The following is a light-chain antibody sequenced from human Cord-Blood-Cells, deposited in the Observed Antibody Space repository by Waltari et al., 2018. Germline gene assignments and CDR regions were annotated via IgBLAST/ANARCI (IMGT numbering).Light chain of an antibody. Sequence: DIQMTQSPSTLSASVGDRVTITCRASQSISSWFAWYQKKPGKAPKLLIYKASSLESGVPSRFSGSGSGTEFTLTISSLQPDDFATYYFQQYNSYSQTFGQGTKVEIK. V-gene: IGKV1-5*03. CDR3: QQYNSYSQT. CDR2: KAS. J-gene: IGKJ1*01. CDR1: QSISSW.